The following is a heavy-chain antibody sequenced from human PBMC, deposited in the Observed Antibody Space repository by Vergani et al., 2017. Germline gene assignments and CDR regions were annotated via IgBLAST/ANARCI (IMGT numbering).Heavy chain of an antibody. CDR2: IYYSGCT. CDR3: ARHSTVEWLVKLGWIDP. J-gene: IGHJ5*02. D-gene: IGHD6-19*01. Sequence: QLQLQESGPGLVKPSATLSLTCSVSGDSIRSSNYYWGRIRQPPGKGLEWIASIYYSGCTYYNPSLKRRVTISVDTSKNQFSLKLSSVTAADTAVYFCARHSTVEWLVKLGWIDPWGQGILVTVSS. V-gene: IGHV4-39*01. CDR1: GDSIRSSNYY.